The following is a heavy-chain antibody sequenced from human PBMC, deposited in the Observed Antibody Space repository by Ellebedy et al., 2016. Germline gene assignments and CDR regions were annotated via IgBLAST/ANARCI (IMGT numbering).Heavy chain of an antibody. D-gene: IGHD2-8*02. CDR2: IIHTVNT. CDR1: SGSISSGGYS. Sequence: SETLSLTCAVSSGSISSGGYSWSWLRQPPGKGLEWIGDIIHTVNTYYNSSLKSRVTMSVDTSRNQFSLKLNSVTAADTAMYFCATATGGWMAPHAFDIWGQGTLVTVSS. J-gene: IGHJ3*02. CDR3: ATATGGWMAPHAFDI. V-gene: IGHV4-30-2*01.